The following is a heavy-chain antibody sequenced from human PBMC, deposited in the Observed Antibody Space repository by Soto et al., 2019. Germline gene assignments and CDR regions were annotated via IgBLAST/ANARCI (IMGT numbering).Heavy chain of an antibody. J-gene: IGHJ3*02. Sequence: SVKVSCKASGGTFSSYTISWVRQAPGQGLEWMGRIIPILGIANYAQKFQGRVTITADKSTSTAYMELSSLRSEDTAVYYCARGRSWNYGAGDAFDIWGQGTMVTVS. D-gene: IGHD1-7*01. CDR2: IIPILGIA. V-gene: IGHV1-69*02. CDR3: ARGRSWNYGAGDAFDI. CDR1: GGTFSSYT.